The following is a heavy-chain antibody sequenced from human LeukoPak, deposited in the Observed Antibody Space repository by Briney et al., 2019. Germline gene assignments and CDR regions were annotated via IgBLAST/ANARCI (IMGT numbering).Heavy chain of an antibody. Sequence: GGSLRLYCSASGFTFSSYAMSWVGQAPGKGLEWVSILSGGGGSTYYADSVRGRFTMSRAKFKNTLYLKMHSLGAEATSVCYCAKEGPRSAYYYDSSGLIYYFDYGDQGTLVTVP. CDR3: AKEGPRSAYYYDSSGLIYYFDY. CDR1: GFTFSSYA. J-gene: IGHJ4*02. D-gene: IGHD3-22*01. V-gene: IGHV3-23*01. CDR2: LSGGGGST.